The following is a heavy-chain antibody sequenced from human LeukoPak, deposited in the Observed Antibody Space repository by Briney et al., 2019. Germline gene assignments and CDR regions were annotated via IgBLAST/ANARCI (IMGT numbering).Heavy chain of an antibody. CDR1: GGSINNYY. CDR2: INTRGST. V-gene: IGHV4-4*07. J-gene: IGHJ3*02. D-gene: IGHD2-15*01. Sequence: PSETLSLTCTVSGGSINNYYWSWIRQPAGKGLEWIGRINTRGSTNYNPSLKSRVTMSVDTSKNQFSLQLSSVTAADTAVYYCARGRYCSADICSGGDAFDIGGQGTMVSVSS. CDR3: ARGRYCSADICSGGDAFDI.